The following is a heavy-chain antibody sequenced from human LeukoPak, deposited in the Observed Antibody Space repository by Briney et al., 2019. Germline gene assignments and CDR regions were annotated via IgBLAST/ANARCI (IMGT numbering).Heavy chain of an antibody. Sequence: RGESLKISCRGSGYSFNTYWIGWLRQMPGKGLEWMGIIYPGDSDTRYSPSFRGQVTMSADKSINTAYLQWSSLKASDTAMYFCARRQGCSTSSCPPDSWGQGTLVTVSS. J-gene: IGHJ4*02. D-gene: IGHD2-2*01. CDR2: IYPGDSDT. V-gene: IGHV5-51*01. CDR3: ARRQGCSTSSCPPDS. CDR1: GYSFNTYW.